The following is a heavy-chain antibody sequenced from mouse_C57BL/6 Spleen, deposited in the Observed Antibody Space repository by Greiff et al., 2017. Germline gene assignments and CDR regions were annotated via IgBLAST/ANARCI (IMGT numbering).Heavy chain of an antibody. CDR1: GYTFTSYW. D-gene: IGHD2-5*01. Sequence: QVQLQQPGAELVKPGASVKLSCKASGYTFTSYWMHWVKQRPGRGLEWIGRIDPNSGGTKYNEKFKSKATLTVDKPSSTAYMPLSSLTSEDSAVYYCAKAHYSNYVTFAYWGQGTLVTVSA. J-gene: IGHJ3*01. CDR2: IDPNSGGT. CDR3: AKAHYSNYVTFAY. V-gene: IGHV1-72*01.